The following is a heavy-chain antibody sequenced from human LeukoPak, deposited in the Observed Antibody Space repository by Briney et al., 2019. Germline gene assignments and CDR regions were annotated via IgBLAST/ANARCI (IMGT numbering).Heavy chain of an antibody. CDR1: GGSISSGGYS. CDR3: ARSHYQPLVGGYWFDP. J-gene: IGHJ5*02. D-gene: IGHD2-8*02. CDR2: IYHSGST. V-gene: IGHV4-30-2*01. Sequence: PSETLSLTCAVSGGSISSGGYSWSWIRQPPGKDLEWIGYIYHSGSTYYNPSLKSRVTISVDRSKNQFSLKLSSVTAADTAVYYCARSHYQPLVGGYWFDPWGQGTLVTVSS.